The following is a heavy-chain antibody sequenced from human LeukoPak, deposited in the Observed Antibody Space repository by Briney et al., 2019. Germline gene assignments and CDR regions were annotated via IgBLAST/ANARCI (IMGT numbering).Heavy chain of an antibody. D-gene: IGHD4-11*01. J-gene: IGHJ4*02. V-gene: IGHV4-34*01. CDR3: ARRGDYSNYQALDY. Sequence: SETLSLTCAVYGGSFSGYFWSWIRQPPRKGLEWIGEINHSGSTYYNPSLKSRVTISVDTSKNQFSLKLSSVTAADTAVYYCARRGDYSNYQALDYWGQGTLVTVSS. CDR1: GGSFSGYF. CDR2: INHSGST.